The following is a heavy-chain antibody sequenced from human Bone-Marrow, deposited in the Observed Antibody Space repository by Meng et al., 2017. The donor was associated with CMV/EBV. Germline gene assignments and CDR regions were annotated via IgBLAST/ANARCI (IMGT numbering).Heavy chain of an antibody. D-gene: IGHD3-3*01. CDR2: IKSDGSSA. Sequence: GESLKISCAASGFTFSSYWMHWVRQVPGKGLVWVSRIKSDGSSAHYADSVKGRFTISRDNAKNTLYLQMNSLRAEDTAVYYCARDPHQTYYDFWSGPYGMDVWGQGTTVTVSS. V-gene: IGHV3-74*01. CDR1: GFTFSSYW. J-gene: IGHJ6*02. CDR3: ARDPHQTYYDFWSGPYGMDV.